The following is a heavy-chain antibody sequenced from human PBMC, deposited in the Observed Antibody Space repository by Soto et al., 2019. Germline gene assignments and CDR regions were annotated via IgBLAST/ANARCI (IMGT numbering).Heavy chain of an antibody. CDR2: INPKSGDT. J-gene: IGHJ5*01. V-gene: IGHV1-2*02. Sequence: ASVKVSCKASGYTFTMNGMSGVLRSPVQWLEGMGCINPKSGDTNYAQSFQGRVTMTTDTSISTAYMDLSSLRSDDTAVYYCARVHCYDDSGYYHILDSWGQGTLVTVSS. D-gene: IGHD3-22*01. CDR3: ARVHCYDDSGYYHILDS. CDR1: GYTFTMNG.